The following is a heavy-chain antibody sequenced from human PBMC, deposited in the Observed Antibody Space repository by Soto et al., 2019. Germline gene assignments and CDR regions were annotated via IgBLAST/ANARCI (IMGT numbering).Heavy chain of an antibody. CDR3: ASPLKWSGYYIAFDY. J-gene: IGHJ4*02. CDR2: IIPIFDTI. V-gene: IGHV1-69*01. Sequence: QVQLLQSGAEVKKPGSSVKVSCKASGATFSSFAFSWVRQAPGQGLEWMGVIIPIFDTISYAQKFQGRVTITADESTRTAYMELHSLTSDDTAVYYCASPLKWSGYYIAFDYWGQGTLVIVSS. D-gene: IGHD3-3*01. CDR1: GATFSSFA.